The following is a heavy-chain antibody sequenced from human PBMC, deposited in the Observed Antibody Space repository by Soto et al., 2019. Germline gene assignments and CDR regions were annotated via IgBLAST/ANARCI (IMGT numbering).Heavy chain of an antibody. D-gene: IGHD4-17*01. J-gene: IGHJ3*02. V-gene: IGHV1-69*02. Sequence: QVPLVQSGAEVKKPGSSVKVSCKASGGTFSSYTISWVRQAPGQGLEWMGRIIPILGIANYAQKFQGRVTITADKSTSTAYMELSSLRSEDTAVYYCARALHGDYVRSAFDIWGQGTMVTVSS. CDR1: GGTFSSYT. CDR2: IIPILGIA. CDR3: ARALHGDYVRSAFDI.